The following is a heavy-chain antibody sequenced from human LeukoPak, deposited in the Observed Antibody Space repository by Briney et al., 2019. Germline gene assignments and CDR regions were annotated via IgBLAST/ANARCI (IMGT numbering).Heavy chain of an antibody. D-gene: IGHD2-15*01. Sequence: SETLSLTCSVSGGSISSSGYYWGWSRQPPGKGLQWIGTIYYSGSTYYSPSLESRVTISVDTSKNQFSLKLSSVTAADTAVYYCARQLGYCSGGSCSFYFDYWGQGTLVTVSS. CDR2: IYYSGST. CDR3: ARQLGYCSGGSCSFYFDY. J-gene: IGHJ4*02. CDR1: GGSISSSGYY. V-gene: IGHV4-39*01.